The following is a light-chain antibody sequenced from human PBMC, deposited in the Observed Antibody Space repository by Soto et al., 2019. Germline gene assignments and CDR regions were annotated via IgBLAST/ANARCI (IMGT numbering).Light chain of an antibody. CDR3: QQSNSYPIT. CDR1: QGISSH. V-gene: IGKV1-9*01. J-gene: IGKJ5*01. CDR2: TAS. Sequence: DIQLTQSPSFLSASVGDRVTITCRASQGISSHLAWYQQKPGKAPNLLIHTASTLQSGVPSRFSGSGSGTEFTLTISSLQPEDFATYYCQQSNSYPITLGQGTRREIK.